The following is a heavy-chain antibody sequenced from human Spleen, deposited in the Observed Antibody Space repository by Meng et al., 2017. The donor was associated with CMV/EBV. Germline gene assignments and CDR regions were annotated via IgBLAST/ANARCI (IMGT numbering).Heavy chain of an antibody. Sequence: TFTVSGDSISSGDYYWSWIRQSPEKGLEWMGYIYKTGNTYYNPSLKSRVRMSIDMSKNHLSLKLTSMTTADTAIYYCAKGSSSWVDYWGQGTLVTVSS. CDR3: AKGSSSWVDY. CDR1: GDSISSGDYY. CDR2: IYKTGNT. J-gene: IGHJ4*02. D-gene: IGHD6-6*01. V-gene: IGHV4-30-4*08.